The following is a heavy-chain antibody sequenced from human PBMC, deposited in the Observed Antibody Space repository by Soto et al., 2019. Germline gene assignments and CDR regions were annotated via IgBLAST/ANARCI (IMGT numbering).Heavy chain of an antibody. J-gene: IGHJ6*02. V-gene: IGHV1-3*01. Sequence: QVQLVQSGAEVKKPGASVKVSCKASGYTFTSYAMHWVRQAPGQRLEWMGWINAGNGNTKYSQKFQGRVTITRDTSASTAYMELRSLRSEDTAVYYCERGYSSSSLFGYGMDVWGPGTTVTVSS. D-gene: IGHD6-6*01. CDR1: GYTFTSYA. CDR2: INAGNGNT. CDR3: ERGYSSSSLFGYGMDV.